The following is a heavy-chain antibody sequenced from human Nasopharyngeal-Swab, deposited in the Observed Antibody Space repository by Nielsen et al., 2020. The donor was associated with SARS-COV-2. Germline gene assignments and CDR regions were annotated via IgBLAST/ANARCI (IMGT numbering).Heavy chain of an antibody. CDR2: ISSSGSTI. Sequence: GESLKISCAASGFTFSDYYMSWIRQAPGKGLEWVSYISSSGSTIYYAESVKGRFTISRDNAKNSLYLQMNSLRAEDTAVYYCARDFWATVVNPVGYWGQGTLVTVSS. D-gene: IGHD4-23*01. CDR1: GFTFSDYY. CDR3: ARDFWATVVNPVGY. J-gene: IGHJ4*02. V-gene: IGHV3-11*01.